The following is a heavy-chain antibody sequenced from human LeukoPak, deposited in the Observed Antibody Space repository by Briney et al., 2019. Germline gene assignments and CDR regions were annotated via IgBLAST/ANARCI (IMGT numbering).Heavy chain of an antibody. J-gene: IGHJ5*02. CDR1: GVTLSSYA. Sequence: GGSLRLSCAASGVTLSSYAMSWARQAPGKGLEWVSGISSSGSGGNTYYADSVKGRFTISRDNSKNTLYLQMNSLRAEDTAVYYCAKEAEWLVEGNWFDPWGQGTLVTVSS. CDR2: ISSSGSGGNT. CDR3: AKEAEWLVEGNWFDP. V-gene: IGHV3-23*01. D-gene: IGHD3-3*01.